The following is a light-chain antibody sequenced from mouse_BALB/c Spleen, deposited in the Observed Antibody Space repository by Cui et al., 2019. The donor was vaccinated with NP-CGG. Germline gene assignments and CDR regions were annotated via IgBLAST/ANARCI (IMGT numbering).Light chain of an antibody. V-gene: IGLV1*01. CDR1: IGAVTTNNF. J-gene: IGLJ1*01. CDR3: ALWYSNHWV. CDR2: GTH. Sequence: QSVLTQESAPTTSPGETVPLTCRSSIGAVTTNNFANWVQEKPDHLFTSLIGGTHNRAPGVPARFSGSLIGDKAALTITGAQTEDEAIYFCALWYSNHWVFGGGTKLTVL.